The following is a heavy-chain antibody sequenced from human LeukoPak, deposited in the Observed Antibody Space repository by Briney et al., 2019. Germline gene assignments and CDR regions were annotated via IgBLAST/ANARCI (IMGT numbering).Heavy chain of an antibody. J-gene: IGHJ4*02. V-gene: IGHV1-2*06. CDR1: GYTFTGYY. CDR2: INPNSGGT. Sequence: GASVKVSCKASGYTFTGYYMHWVRQAPGPALEWMGRINPNSGGTNYAQKFQGRVTMTRATSTSTAYMDRSRLRSDDTAVYYCARDGTAMDYWGQGTLVTVSS. CDR3: ARDGTAMDY. D-gene: IGHD5-18*01.